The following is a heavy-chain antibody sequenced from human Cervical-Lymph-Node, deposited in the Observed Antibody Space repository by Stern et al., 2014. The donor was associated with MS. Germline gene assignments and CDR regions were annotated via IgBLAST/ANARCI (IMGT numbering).Heavy chain of an antibody. CDR3: ARESTGDAFDI. V-gene: IGHV1-69*09. J-gene: IGHJ3*02. Sequence: VQLVESGAEVKKPGSSVKVSCKASGGTFSSYTITWVRQAPGQGLEWMGRIIAIVGIADYAQKFQGRVTITADKSTSTAYMELSSLRSEDTAVYYCARESTGDAFDIWGQGTMFTVSS. D-gene: IGHD3-10*01. CDR1: GGTFSSYT. CDR2: IIAIVGIA.